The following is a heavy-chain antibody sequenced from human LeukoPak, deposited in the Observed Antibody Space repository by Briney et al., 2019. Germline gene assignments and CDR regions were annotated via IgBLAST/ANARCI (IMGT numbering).Heavy chain of an antibody. V-gene: IGHV3-48*02. J-gene: IGHJ6*02. CDR1: GFTFSSYS. Sequence: GGSLRLSCAASGFTFSSYSMNWVRQAPGKGLEWVSYISSSSSTIYYADSVKGRFTISRDNAKNSLYLQMNSLRDEDTAVYYCARAHPYDSSGYYYYYSGMDVWGLGTTVTVSS. CDR3: ARAHPYDSSGYYYYYSGMDV. CDR2: ISSSSSTI. D-gene: IGHD3-22*01.